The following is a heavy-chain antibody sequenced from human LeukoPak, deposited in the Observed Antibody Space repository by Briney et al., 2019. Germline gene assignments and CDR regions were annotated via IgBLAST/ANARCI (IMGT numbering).Heavy chain of an antibody. CDR2: INHSGST. J-gene: IGHJ6*03. CDR1: GGSFSGYY. Sequence: PSETLSLTCAVYGGSFSGYYWSWIRQPPGKGLEWIGEINHSGSTNYNPSLKSRVTISVGTSKNQFSLRLSSVTAADTAVYYCARDWGVSARPGYMDVWGKGTTVTVSS. V-gene: IGHV4-34*01. CDR3: ARDWGVSARPGYMDV. D-gene: IGHD6-6*01.